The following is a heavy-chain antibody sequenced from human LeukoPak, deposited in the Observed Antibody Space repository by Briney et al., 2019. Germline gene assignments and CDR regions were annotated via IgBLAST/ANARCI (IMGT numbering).Heavy chain of an antibody. Sequence: SETLSLTCTVSGYSISSGYYWGWIRQPPGKGLEWIGSIYHSGSTYYSPSLKSRVTISVDTSKNQFSLKLSSVTAADTAVYYCARDSSSWDPLDYWGQGTLVTVSS. CDR2: IYHSGST. CDR3: ARDSSSWDPLDY. V-gene: IGHV4-38-2*02. CDR1: GYSISSGYY. D-gene: IGHD6-13*01. J-gene: IGHJ4*02.